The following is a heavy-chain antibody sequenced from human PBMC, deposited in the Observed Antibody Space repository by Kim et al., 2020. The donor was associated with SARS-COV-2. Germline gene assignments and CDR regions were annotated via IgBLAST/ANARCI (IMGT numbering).Heavy chain of an antibody. CDR3: ARGGAVLRFLECLSSYFDY. CDR2: INAGSGNS. CDR1: GYTFSNYA. Sequence: ASVKVSCKASGYTFSNYAMHWVRQAPGQRLEWMGWINAGSGNSEYSQKFQGRLIITRDTSASTAYMELSSLRSEDTAVYYCARGGAVLRFLECLSSYFDYWGQGTLVTVSS. V-gene: IGHV1-3*01. J-gene: IGHJ4*02. D-gene: IGHD3-3*01.